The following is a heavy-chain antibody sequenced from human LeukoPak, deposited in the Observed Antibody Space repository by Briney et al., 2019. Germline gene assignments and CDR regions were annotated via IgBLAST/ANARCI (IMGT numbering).Heavy chain of an antibody. J-gene: IGHJ4*02. CDR3: ARHPHYYFDNSAR. V-gene: IGHV4-39*01. CDR2: MFYSGNT. Sequence: SETLSLTCTVSGDSVRTSNSYCGWIRQPPGKGLEWIGSMFYSGNTYYNPSLKSRVTISVDTSKNQLSLRLSSVTAADTAVYYCARHPHYYFDNSARWGQGTLVTVSS. CDR1: GDSVRTSNSY. D-gene: IGHD3-22*01.